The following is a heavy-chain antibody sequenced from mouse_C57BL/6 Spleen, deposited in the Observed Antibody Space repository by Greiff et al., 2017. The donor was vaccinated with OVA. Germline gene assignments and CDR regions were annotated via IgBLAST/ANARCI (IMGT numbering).Heavy chain of an antibody. Sequence: EVNVVESGGGLVQPGGSMKLSCVASGFTFSNYWMNWVRQSPEKGLEWVAQIRLKSDNYATHYAESVKGRFTISRDDSKSSVYLQMNNLRAEDTGIYYCTTGTWYFDVWGTGTTVTVSS. CDR2: IRLKSDNYAT. J-gene: IGHJ1*03. V-gene: IGHV6-3*01. D-gene: IGHD4-1*01. CDR1: GFTFSNYW. CDR3: TTGTWYFDV.